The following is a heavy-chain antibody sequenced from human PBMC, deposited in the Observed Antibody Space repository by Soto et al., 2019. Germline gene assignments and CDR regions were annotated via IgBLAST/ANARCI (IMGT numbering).Heavy chain of an antibody. CDR3: ASTTVTTRWYYYMDV. V-gene: IGHV4-59*01. CDR1: GGSTSSYY. Sequence: SETLSLTCTVSGGSTSSYYWSWIRQPPGKGLEWIGYIYYSGSTNYNPSLKSRVTISVDTSKNQFSLKLSSVTAADTAVYYCASTTVTTRWYYYMDVWGKGTTVTVSS. J-gene: IGHJ6*03. CDR2: IYYSGST. D-gene: IGHD4-17*01.